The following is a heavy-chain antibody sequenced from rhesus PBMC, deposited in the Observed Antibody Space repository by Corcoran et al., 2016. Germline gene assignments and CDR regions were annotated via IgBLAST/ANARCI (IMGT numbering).Heavy chain of an antibody. D-gene: IGHD4-29*01. CDR3: ARERGYGSSWYFDY. V-gene: IGHV4-127*01. CDR2: IGGSSGST. Sequence: QVQLQESGPGLVKPSETLSLTCAVSGSSISSGYGWSWIRPPPGNGLEWIGYIGGSSGSTNYNPSLKSRVTISKDTSKNQFSLKLSSVTAADTAVYYCARERGYGSSWYFDYWGQGVLVTVSS. CDR1: GSSISSGYG. J-gene: IGHJ4*01.